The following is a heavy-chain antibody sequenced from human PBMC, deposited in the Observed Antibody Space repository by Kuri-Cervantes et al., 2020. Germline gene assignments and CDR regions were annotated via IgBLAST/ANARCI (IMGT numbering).Heavy chain of an antibody. CDR1: GFTFSSHT. Sequence: GGSLRPSCAVSGFTFSSHTMHWVRQAPGKGLEWVAVISYDGSNKHYADSVKGRFTISRDNSKNTLFLQVNSLRVEDTAVYFCARGGDREMVELAVGYWGQGTLVTVSS. D-gene: IGHD1-7*01. CDR2: ISYDGSNK. CDR3: ARGGDREMVELAVGY. V-gene: IGHV3-30-3*01. J-gene: IGHJ4*02.